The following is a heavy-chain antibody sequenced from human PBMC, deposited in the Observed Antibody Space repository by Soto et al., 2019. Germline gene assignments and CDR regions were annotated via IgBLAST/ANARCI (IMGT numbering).Heavy chain of an antibody. Sequence: EVQLVESGGGLVQPGGSLRLSCAASGFTFSSYWMHWVRQAPGKGLVWVSRVNGDGSSTSYEDSVKGRFTISRDNAKNTLYLQMNSLRVEDTAVYYCARGGPYSSSEVDYWGQGTLVTVSS. D-gene: IGHD6-6*01. J-gene: IGHJ4*02. CDR3: ARGGPYSSSEVDY. CDR1: GFTFSSYW. CDR2: VNGDGSST. V-gene: IGHV3-74*01.